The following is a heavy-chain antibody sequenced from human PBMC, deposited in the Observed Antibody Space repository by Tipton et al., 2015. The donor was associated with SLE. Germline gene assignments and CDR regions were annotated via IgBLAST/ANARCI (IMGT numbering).Heavy chain of an antibody. D-gene: IGHD2-15*01. CDR2: ITTSNGNA. V-gene: IGHV1-18*01. J-gene: IGHJ6*03. CDR1: GYTFSSDG. Sequence: QSGAEVKKPGSSVKVSCKASGYTFSSDGINWVRRAPGQGLEWVGWITTSNGNAYPAQKLQDRVIMTTDTSTSTAYMELRGLTPDDTAVYYCARGVPATRGGGEGAYYYYMDVWGKGTTVTVS. CDR3: ARGVPATRGGGEGAYYYYMDV.